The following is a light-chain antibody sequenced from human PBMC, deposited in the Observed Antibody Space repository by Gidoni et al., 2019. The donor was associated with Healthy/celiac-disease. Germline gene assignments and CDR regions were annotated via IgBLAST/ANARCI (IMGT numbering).Light chain of an antibody. V-gene: IGKV1-27*01. J-gene: IGKJ1*01. CDR1: QGISNY. CDR3: QKYNSAPWT. CDR2: AAS. Sequence: DIQMTQSPSSLSASVGDRVTITCRASQGISNYLAWYQQKPGKVPKRLIYAASTLQSGVPSRFSGSVSGTDFTLTISSLQPEKVATYYCQKYNSAPWTFGQXTKVEIK.